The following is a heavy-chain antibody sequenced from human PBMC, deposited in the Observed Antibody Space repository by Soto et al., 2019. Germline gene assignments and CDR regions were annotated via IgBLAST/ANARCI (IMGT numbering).Heavy chain of an antibody. CDR1: GGTFSSYA. D-gene: IGHD6-13*01. V-gene: IGHV1-69*01. CDR2: IIPIFGTA. CDR3: ARAPPGYSSSLSWFAP. Sequence: QVQLVQSGAEVKKPGSSVKVSSKASGGTFSSYAISWVRQAPGQGLEWMGGIIPIFGTANYAQKFQGRVTITADESTSTAYMELSSLRSEDTAVYDCARAPPGYSSSLSWFAPWGQGTLVTVSS. J-gene: IGHJ5*02.